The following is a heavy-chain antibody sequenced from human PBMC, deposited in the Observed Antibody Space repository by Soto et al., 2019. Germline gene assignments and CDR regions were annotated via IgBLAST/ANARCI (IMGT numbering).Heavy chain of an antibody. J-gene: IGHJ3*01. V-gene: IGHV2-5*02. D-gene: IGHD3-10*01. Sequence: QITLKESGPTLVKPTQTLTVTCTFSVFSLRTSGAGVGWIRQPPGKALEWLAVIYWDDDKYYSPSLKSRLTLIKDSSKNQVGLIMSNADPVDTATYYCAHRLGQSGSNWDSGAYDFWGEGTMVTVSS. CDR2: IYWDDDK. CDR1: VFSLRTSGAG. CDR3: AHRLGQSGSNWDSGAYDF.